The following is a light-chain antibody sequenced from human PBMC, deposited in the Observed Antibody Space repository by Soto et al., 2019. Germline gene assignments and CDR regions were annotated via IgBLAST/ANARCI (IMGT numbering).Light chain of an antibody. CDR3: QQSYSTPYS. CDR2: DAS. J-gene: IGKJ2*01. Sequence: DIPMTQSPSSLSASVGDRVTVTCRASQSISIYLNWYQHRPGIAPKLMIFDASSLQSGVPSRFSGSGSGTDFTLTISSLQPEDFATYYCQQSYSTPYSFGQGTKLEIK. CDR1: QSISIY. V-gene: IGKV1-39*01.